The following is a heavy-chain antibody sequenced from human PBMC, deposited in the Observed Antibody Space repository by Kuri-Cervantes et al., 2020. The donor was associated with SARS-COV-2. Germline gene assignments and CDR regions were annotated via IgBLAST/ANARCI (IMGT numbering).Heavy chain of an antibody. Sequence: GGSLRLSCAASGFTFSDYSMNWVRQAPGKGLEWVAVISHEGSNKYYADSVKGRFTISRDNSKNTLYLQMNSLRAEDTAVYYCARGYSGSYISWFDPWGQGTLVTVSS. D-gene: IGHD1-26*01. J-gene: IGHJ5*02. CDR1: GFTFSDYS. V-gene: IGHV3-30*04. CDR2: ISHEGSNK. CDR3: ARGYSGSYISWFDP.